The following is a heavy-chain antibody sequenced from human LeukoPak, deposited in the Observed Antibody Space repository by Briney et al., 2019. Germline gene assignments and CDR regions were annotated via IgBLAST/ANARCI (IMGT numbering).Heavy chain of an antibody. D-gene: IGHD6-13*01. CDR2: ISSNGGST. J-gene: IGHJ6*02. CDR3: ARGAGYSSSWYHYYYYGMDV. V-gene: IGHV3-64*01. Sequence: PGGSLRLSCAASGFTFSSYAMHWVRQAPGKGLEYVSAISSNGGSTYYANSVKGRFTISRDNSKNTLYLQMGSLRAEDMAVYYCARGAGYSSSWYHYYYYGMDVWGQGTTVTVSS. CDR1: GFTFSSYA.